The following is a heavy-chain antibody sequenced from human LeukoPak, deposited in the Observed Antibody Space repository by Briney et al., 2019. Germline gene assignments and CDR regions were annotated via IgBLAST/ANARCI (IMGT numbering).Heavy chain of an antibody. D-gene: IGHD6-13*01. Sequence: PGGSLRLSCAASGFTFDDYGMSWVRQAPGKGLEWVSGINWSGGSTGYADSVKGRFTISRDNAKNSLYLQMNSLRAEDTALYYCARVRYSSSSDYFDYWGQGTLVTVSS. CDR3: ARVRYSSSSDYFDY. J-gene: IGHJ4*02. CDR2: INWSGGST. V-gene: IGHV3-20*04. CDR1: GFTFDDYG.